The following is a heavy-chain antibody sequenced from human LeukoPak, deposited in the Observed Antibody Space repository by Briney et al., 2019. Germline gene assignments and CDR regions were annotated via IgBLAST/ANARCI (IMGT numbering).Heavy chain of an antibody. CDR1: GGSVSSSSYY. CDR2: IYTSGST. J-gene: IGHJ6*03. Sequence: PSQTLSLTCTVSGGSVSSSSYYWSWTRQPAGKGLEWIGRIYTSGSTNYNPSLKSRVTISVDTSKNQFSLKLSSVTAADTAVYCCASCHNFGYYYYYMDVWGKGTTVTVSS. CDR3: ASCHNFGYYYYYMDV. D-gene: IGHD3-10*01. V-gene: IGHV4-61*02.